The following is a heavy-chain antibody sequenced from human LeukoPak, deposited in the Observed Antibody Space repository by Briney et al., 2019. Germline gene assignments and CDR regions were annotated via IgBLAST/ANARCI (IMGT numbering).Heavy chain of an antibody. CDR1: GYTFTSYG. D-gene: IGHD2-8*01. CDR3: ARDGYCTNGVCSDNWFDP. V-gene: IGHV1-18*01. CDR2: ISAYNGNT. Sequence: ASVKVSCKASGYTFTSYGISWVRQAPGQGLEWMGWISAYNGNTNYAQKLQGRVTMTTDTSTSTAYMELRSLRSDDTAVYYCARDGYCTNGVCSDNWFDPWGQGTLVTVSS. J-gene: IGHJ5*02.